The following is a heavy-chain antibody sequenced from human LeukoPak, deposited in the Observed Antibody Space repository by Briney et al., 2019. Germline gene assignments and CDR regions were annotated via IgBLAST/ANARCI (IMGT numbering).Heavy chain of an antibody. CDR2: ISGGGGGT. D-gene: IGHD6-13*01. V-gene: IGHV3-23*01. CDR3: AREGGSCTSNSCSDYFDY. J-gene: IGHJ4*02. CDR1: GFTFARHA. Sequence: PGGSLRLSCAGSGFTFARHALTWVRQAPGMGLEWVSTISGGGGGTHYADSVKGRFTISRDNSKDTVFLQMNNLRAEDTAIYYCAREGGSCTSNSCSDYFDYWGQGTLVTVSP.